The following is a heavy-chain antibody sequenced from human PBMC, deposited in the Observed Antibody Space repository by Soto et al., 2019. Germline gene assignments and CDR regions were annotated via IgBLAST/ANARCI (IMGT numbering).Heavy chain of an antibody. Sequence: LSLTCTVSGGSISSSSYDWGWIRLPPGKGLEWIGNINYSGSTYYNPSLKSRVTISVDTSKNQFSLKMSSLTAADTAVYYCARRIREDSTGYYIAFDYWGQGTLVTVSS. D-gene: IGHD3-22*01. CDR3: ARRIREDSTGYYIAFDY. J-gene: IGHJ4*02. CDR2: INYSGST. CDR1: GGSISSSSYD. V-gene: IGHV4-39*01.